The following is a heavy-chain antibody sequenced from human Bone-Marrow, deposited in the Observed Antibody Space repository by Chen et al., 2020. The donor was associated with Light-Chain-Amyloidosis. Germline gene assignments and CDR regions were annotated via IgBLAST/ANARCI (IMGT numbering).Heavy chain of an antibody. D-gene: IGHD3-10*01. CDR1: GNTFTIND. Sequence: QVQLVQSGAEVKKPGASAKVSCKAFGNTFTINDSNWVRQATGQGLEWMGWMNPNSGNTGYAQKFQGRVTMTRNTSISTAYMELSSLRSEDTAVYYCARGSYGSGSYYHYYYYGMDVWGQGTTVTVSS. J-gene: IGHJ6*02. CDR3: ARGSYGSGSYYHYYYYGMDV. CDR2: MNPNSGNT. V-gene: IGHV1-8*01.